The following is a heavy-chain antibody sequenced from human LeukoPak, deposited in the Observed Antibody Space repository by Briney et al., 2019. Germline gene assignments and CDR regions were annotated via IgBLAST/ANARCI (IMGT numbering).Heavy chain of an antibody. V-gene: IGHV3-30*03. D-gene: IGHD3-9*01. CDR3: VRDLTSGAWFDF. Sequence: GGTLRLSCAASGFTFSSYGMSWVRQAPGKGMEWVAIISSDGNTQSYADPLKGRFTISRDNFRDTVFLELTTLRPEDTGLYYCVRDLTSGAWFDFWGPGTLVTVSS. CDR2: ISSDGNTQ. CDR1: GFTFSSYG. J-gene: IGHJ5*01.